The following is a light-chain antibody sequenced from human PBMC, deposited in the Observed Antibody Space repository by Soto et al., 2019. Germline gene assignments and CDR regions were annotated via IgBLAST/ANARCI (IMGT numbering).Light chain of an antibody. CDR1: SGDVGGYNY. J-gene: IGLJ1*01. Sequence: QSVLTQPASVSGSPGQSITISCTGTSGDVGGYNYVSWYQQHPGKAPKLMIYEVSNRPSGVSNRFSGSKSGNTASLTISGLRAEGEADYYCSSYTSSSNYVFGTGSQGHR. CDR2: EVS. CDR3: SSYTSSSNYV. V-gene: IGLV2-14*01.